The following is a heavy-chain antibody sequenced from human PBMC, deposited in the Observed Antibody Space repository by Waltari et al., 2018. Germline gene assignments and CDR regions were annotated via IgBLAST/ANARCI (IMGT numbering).Heavy chain of an antibody. CDR2: INQSGGT. CDR3: ARFPYSNDG. Sequence: QVQLHLRGAGLLRPSETLSLTCAVYGGSLSGYYWSWIRQPPGKGLEWIGEINQSGGTNYNPSLKSRVTLSLDTSKNQFSLKLNSVDAADTAVYYCARFPYSNDGWVQGTLVTVSS. D-gene: IGHD6-13*01. V-gene: IGHV4-34*01. CDR1: GGSLSGYY. J-gene: IGHJ4*02.